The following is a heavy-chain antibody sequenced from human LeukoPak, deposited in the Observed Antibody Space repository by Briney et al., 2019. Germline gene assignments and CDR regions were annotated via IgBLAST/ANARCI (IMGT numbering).Heavy chain of an antibody. J-gene: IGHJ4*02. D-gene: IGHD2-2*01. CDR2: ISYDGSNK. V-gene: IGHV3-30*03. CDR3: ARTPSLGYCSSTSCAMVDY. Sequence: GGSLRLSCAASGFTFSSYGMHWVRQAPGKGLEWVAVISYDGSNKYYADSVKGRFTISRDNSKNTLYLQMNSLRAEDTAVYYCARTPSLGYCSSTSCAMVDYWGQGTLVTVSS. CDR1: GFTFSSYG.